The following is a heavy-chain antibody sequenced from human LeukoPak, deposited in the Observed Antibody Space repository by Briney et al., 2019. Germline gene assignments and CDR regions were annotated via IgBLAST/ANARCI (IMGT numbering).Heavy chain of an antibody. D-gene: IGHD3-3*01. V-gene: IGHV1-18*01. J-gene: IGHJ6*02. CDR2: ISAYNGNT. CDR1: GYTFTSYG. CDR3: ARDSFISAIFGVVTHYYYDYGMDV. Sequence: ASVKVSCKASGYTFTSYGISWVRQAPGQGLEWMGWISAYNGNTNYAQKLQGRVTMTTDTSTSTAYMELRSLRSDDTAVYYCARDSFISAIFGVVTHYYYDYGMDVWGQGTTVTVSS.